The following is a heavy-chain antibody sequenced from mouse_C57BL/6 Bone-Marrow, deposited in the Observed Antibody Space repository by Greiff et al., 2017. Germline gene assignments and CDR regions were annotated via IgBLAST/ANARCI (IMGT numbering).Heavy chain of an antibody. V-gene: IGHV1-9*01. D-gene: IGHD1-1*01. Sequence: VKVVESGAELMKPGASVKLSCKATGYTFTGYWIEWVKQRPGHGLEWIGELLPGSGSTNYNEKFKGKATFTADTSSNTAYMQLSSLTTEDSAIDYCERFFYRRYWYFDVWGKGTTVTVSS. CDR1: GYTFTGYW. J-gene: IGHJ1*03. CDR2: LLPGSGST. CDR3: ERFFYRRYWYFDV.